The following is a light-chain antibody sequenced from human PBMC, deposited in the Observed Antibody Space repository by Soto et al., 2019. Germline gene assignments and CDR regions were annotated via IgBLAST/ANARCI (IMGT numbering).Light chain of an antibody. CDR2: TAS. CDR3: QQYNTYSGLT. Sequence: DIQMTQSPSTLSASVGDRVTITCRASQSISSWLAWYQQKPGKAPKLLIYTASSLESGAPSRFRGSGSGTEFTLTISSLQPDDFATYHCQQYNTYSGLTFGGGTKVEIK. CDR1: QSISSW. V-gene: IGKV1-5*03. J-gene: IGKJ4*01.